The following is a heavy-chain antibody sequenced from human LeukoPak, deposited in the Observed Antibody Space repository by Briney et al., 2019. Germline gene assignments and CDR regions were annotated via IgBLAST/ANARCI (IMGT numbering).Heavy chain of an antibody. D-gene: IGHD3-9*01. CDR2: IKQDGSEK. CDR3: ASDLSYDILTGYYQGNYYFDY. Sequence: GGSLRLSCAASGFTFSSYWMSWVRQAPGKGLEWVANIKQDGSEKYYVDSVKGRFTIPRDNAKNSLYLQMNSLRAEDTAVYYCASDLSYDILTGYYQGNYYFDYWGQGTLVTVSS. V-gene: IGHV3-7*01. J-gene: IGHJ4*02. CDR1: GFTFSSYW.